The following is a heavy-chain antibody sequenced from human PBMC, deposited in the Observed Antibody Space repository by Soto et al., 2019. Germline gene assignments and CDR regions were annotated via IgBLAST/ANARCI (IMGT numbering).Heavy chain of an antibody. V-gene: IGHV3-30-3*01. CDR2: ISYDGSNK. D-gene: IGHD6-13*01. CDR1: GFTFSSYA. J-gene: IGHJ4*02. CDR3: ATNPRGGAAAGRDY. Sequence: QVQLVESGGGVVQPGRSLRLSCAASGFTFSSYAMHWVRQAPGKGLEWVAVISYDGSNKYYADSVKGRFTISRDNXXNTLYLQMNSLRAEDTAVYYCATNPRGGAAAGRDYWGQGTLVTVSS.